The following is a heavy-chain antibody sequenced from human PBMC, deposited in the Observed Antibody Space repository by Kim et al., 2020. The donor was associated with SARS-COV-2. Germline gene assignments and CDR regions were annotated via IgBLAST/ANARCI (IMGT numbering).Heavy chain of an antibody. Sequence: SETLSLTCAVYGGSFSGYYWSWIRQPPGKGLEWIGEINHSGSTNYNPSLKSRVTISVDTSKNQFSLKLSSVTAADTAMYYCARGLYSSSWYYFRIEYYFDYWGQGTLVTVSS. V-gene: IGHV4-34*01. J-gene: IGHJ4*02. D-gene: IGHD6-13*01. CDR1: GGSFSGYY. CDR2: INHSGST. CDR3: ARGLYSSSWYYFRIEYYFDY.